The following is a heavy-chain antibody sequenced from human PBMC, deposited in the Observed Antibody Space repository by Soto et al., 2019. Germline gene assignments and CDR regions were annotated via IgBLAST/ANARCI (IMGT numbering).Heavy chain of an antibody. J-gene: IGHJ3*02. CDR2: ISYDGSNK. CDR1: GFTFSSYG. Sequence: LRLSCAASGFTFSSYGMHWVRQAPGKGLEWVAVISYDGSNKYYADSVKGRFTISRDNSKSTLYLQMNSLRAEDTAVYYCAKDREMATITGAFDIWGQGTMVTVS. V-gene: IGHV3-30*18. CDR3: AKDREMATITGAFDI. D-gene: IGHD5-12*01.